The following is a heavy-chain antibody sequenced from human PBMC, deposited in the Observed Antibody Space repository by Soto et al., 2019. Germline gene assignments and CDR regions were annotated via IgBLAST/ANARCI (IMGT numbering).Heavy chain of an antibody. J-gene: IGHJ6*02. Sequence: SVKVSCKASGCTFSSYAISWVRQAPGQGLEWMGGIIPIFGTANYAQKFQGRVTITADESTSTAYMELSSLRSEDTAVYYCARCGRPNYYGMDVWGQGTTVTVSS. V-gene: IGHV1-69*13. CDR1: GCTFSSYA. CDR2: IIPIFGTA. D-gene: IGHD1-26*01. CDR3: ARCGRPNYYGMDV.